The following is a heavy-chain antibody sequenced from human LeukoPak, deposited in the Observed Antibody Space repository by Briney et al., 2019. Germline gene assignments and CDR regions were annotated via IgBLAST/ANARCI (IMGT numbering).Heavy chain of an antibody. CDR1: GYTFTGYY. CDR2: INPNSGGT. Sequence: ASVKVSCKASGYTFTGYYMHWVRQAPGQGLEWMGWINPNSGGTNYAQKFQGRVTMTRDTSITTAYMELSRLRSDDTAVYYCARDRPGLDDSNGYSGYWGQGTLVTVS. J-gene: IGHJ4*02. V-gene: IGHV1-2*02. D-gene: IGHD3-22*01. CDR3: ARDRPGLDDSNGYSGY.